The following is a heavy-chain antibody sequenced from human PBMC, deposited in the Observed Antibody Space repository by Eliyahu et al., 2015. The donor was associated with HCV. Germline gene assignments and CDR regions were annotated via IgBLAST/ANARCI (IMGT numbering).Heavy chain of an antibody. CDR1: GGSIPTSY. CDR2: IHYSGST. V-gene: IGHV4-59*01. D-gene: IGHD6-19*01. Sequence: QVQLQESGPGLVKPSETLSLTCPVSGGSIPTSYWSWIRQPPGKGLEWIGYIHYSGSTNYNPSLKSRVTISVDTSKNQFSLNLTSVTAADTAVYYCASGGGGIAVAGTGGWFDPWGQGTLVTVSS. CDR3: ASGGGGIAVAGTGGWFDP. J-gene: IGHJ5*02.